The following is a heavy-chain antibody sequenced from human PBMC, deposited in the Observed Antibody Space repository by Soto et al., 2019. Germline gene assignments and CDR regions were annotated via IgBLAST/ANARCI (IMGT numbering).Heavy chain of an antibody. J-gene: IGHJ4*02. D-gene: IGHD2-15*01. CDR2: VYHSVRT. CDR1: GGSISNGYHY. Sequence: QVRLQESGPRLVESSQTLSLTCTVSGGSISNGYHYWSWVRQTPGKGLEWVGHVYHSVRTQYNPSLKSRVGILVDTSRNQFSLNLNFMTAADTAVYYCARWVEVSLDYFDSWGQGIPVTVSS. CDR3: ARWVEVSLDYFDS. V-gene: IGHV4-30-4*01.